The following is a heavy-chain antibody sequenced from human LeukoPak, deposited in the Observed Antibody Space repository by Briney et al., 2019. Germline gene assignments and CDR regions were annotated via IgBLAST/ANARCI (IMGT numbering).Heavy chain of an antibody. CDR3: ARAGGVIVPFDY. V-gene: IGHV1-18*04. D-gene: IGHD2/OR15-2a*01. Sequence: GASVKVSCKASGYTFTGYYMHWVRQAPGQGLEWMGWISAYNGNTNYAQKLQGRVTMTTDTSTSTAYMELRSLRSDDTAVYYCARAGGVIVPFDYWGQGTLVTVSS. CDR2: ISAYNGNT. J-gene: IGHJ4*02. CDR1: GYTFTGYY.